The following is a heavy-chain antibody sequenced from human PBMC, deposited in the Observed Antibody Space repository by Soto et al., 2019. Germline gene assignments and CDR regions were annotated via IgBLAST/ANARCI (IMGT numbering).Heavy chain of an antibody. CDR3: AKQRLRGYLEGGIDY. CDR2: ISYDGSNK. CDR1: GFTFSSYA. D-gene: IGHD5-18*01. V-gene: IGHV3-30-3*02. Sequence: QVQLVESGGGVVQPGRSLRLSCAASGFTFSSYAVHWVRQAPGKGLEWVAVISYDGSNKYYADSVKGRFTISRYNSKNTMYLQMNSLRAEDTAVFYCAKQRLRGYLEGGIDYWGQGTLVTVST. J-gene: IGHJ4*02.